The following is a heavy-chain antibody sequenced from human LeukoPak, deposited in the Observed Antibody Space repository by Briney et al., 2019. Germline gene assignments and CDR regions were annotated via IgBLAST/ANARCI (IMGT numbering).Heavy chain of an antibody. Sequence: ASVKVSCKASGYTFTSYGISWVRQAPGQGLEWMGWISAYNGNTNYAQKLQGRVTMTTDTSTSTAYMELRSLRSDDTAVYYCARDGLAITMVRGVIMGAFDIWGQGTMVTVSS. D-gene: IGHD3-10*01. CDR3: ARDGLAITMVRGVIMGAFDI. CDR2: ISAYNGNT. CDR1: GYTFTSYG. J-gene: IGHJ3*02. V-gene: IGHV1-18*01.